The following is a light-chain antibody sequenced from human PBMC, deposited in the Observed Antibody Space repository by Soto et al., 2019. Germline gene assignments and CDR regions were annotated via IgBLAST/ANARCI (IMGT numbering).Light chain of an antibody. CDR2: AAS. J-gene: IGKJ5*01. Sequence: DIQMTQSPSSLSASVGDSVTITCRASQSITRFLNWYQQKPGKAPQLLIYAASSLQSGVPSRFSGSGSGTDFTLTISSLQPEDFATYYCQQHYSPPPITFGKGTRLEIK. CDR3: QQHYSPPPIT. CDR1: QSITRF. V-gene: IGKV1-39*01.